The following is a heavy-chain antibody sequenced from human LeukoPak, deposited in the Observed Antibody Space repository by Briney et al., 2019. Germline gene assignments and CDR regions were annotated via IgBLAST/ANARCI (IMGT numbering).Heavy chain of an antibody. Sequence: PGESLMSFCNGSGYIFTSYCISWVGQMPRKGREWRGRIVPSNSYTNYNPSFQGHVTISADKCISTAYLQRRRLNASDKAMYSCARRATPAAFAISGEGKMVTASS. CDR1: GYIFTSYC. J-gene: IGHJ3*02. CDR2: IVPSNSYT. CDR3: ARRATPAAFAI. V-gene: IGHV5-10-1*01.